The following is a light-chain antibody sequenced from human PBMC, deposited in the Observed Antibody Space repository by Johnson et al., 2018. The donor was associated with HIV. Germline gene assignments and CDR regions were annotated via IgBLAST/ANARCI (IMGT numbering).Light chain of an antibody. Sequence: TQPPSVSAAPGQKVTISCSGNTSNIESNYVSWYQHLPGTAPKLLIYENNKRPSGIPDRFSGPKSGTSATLGITGLQTGDAADYYCGTWDSSLSPHYVFGTGTWVTVL. CDR3: GTWDSSLSPHYV. J-gene: IGLJ1*01. V-gene: IGLV1-51*02. CDR1: TSNIESNY. CDR2: ENN.